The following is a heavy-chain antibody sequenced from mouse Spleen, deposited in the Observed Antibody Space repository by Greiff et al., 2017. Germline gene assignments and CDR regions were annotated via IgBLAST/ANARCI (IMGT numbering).Heavy chain of an antibody. CDR2: ISSGGGNT. J-gene: IGHJ2*01. CDR3: ARDSNYGNDGEGFDS. V-gene: IGHV5-9*04. Sequence: EVKKVESGGGLVKLGGSLKLSCAASGFTFSSYAMSWVRQTPEKRLEWVATISSGGGNTYYPDNVKGRFTISRDNAKNTLYLQMSSLKSEDTAMXYCARDSNYGNDGEGFDSWGQGTTLTVSS. CDR1: GFTFSSYA. D-gene: IGHD2-2*01.